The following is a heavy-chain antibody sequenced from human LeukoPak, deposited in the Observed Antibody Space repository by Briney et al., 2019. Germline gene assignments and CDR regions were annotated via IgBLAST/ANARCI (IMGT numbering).Heavy chain of an antibody. CDR1: GFTFSSYA. CDR2: ISYDGSNK. V-gene: IGHV3-30*01. CDR3: ARPEVGATLSFFDY. Sequence: GGSLRLSCAASGFTFSSYAMRWVRQAPGKGLEWVAVISYDGSNKYYADSVKGRFTISRDKAKNTVYVQMNSLRAEDTAVYYCARPEVGATLSFFDYWGQGTLVTVSS. J-gene: IGHJ4*02. D-gene: IGHD1-26*01.